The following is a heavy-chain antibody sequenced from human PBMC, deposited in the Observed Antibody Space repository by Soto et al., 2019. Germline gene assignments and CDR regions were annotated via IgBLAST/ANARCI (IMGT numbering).Heavy chain of an antibody. CDR1: GFTFTSSA. D-gene: IGHD6-19*01. Sequence: GASVKVSCKASGFTFTSSAVQWVRQARGQRLEWIGWIVVGSGNTNYAQKFQERVTITRDMSTSTANMELSSLRSEDTAVYNSAADPAHWGVAVAGGGYFQHWGQGTLVTVSS. J-gene: IGHJ1*01. CDR2: IVVGSGNT. CDR3: AADPAHWGVAVAGGGYFQH. V-gene: IGHV1-58*01.